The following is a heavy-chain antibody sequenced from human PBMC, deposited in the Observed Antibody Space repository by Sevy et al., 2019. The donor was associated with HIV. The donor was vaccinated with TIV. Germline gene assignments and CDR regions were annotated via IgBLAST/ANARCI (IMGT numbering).Heavy chain of an antibody. CDR1: GFTFSSYG. J-gene: IGHJ4*02. Sequence: GGSLRLSCAASGFTFSSYGMHWVRQAPGKGLEWVSVISYDGSNKYYADSVKGRFTISRDNSKNTLYLQMNSLRAEDTGVYDWAKDRKSVVGSLRFYFDYWGQGTLVTVSS. V-gene: IGHV3-30*18. CDR3: AKDRKSVVGSLRFYFDY. D-gene: IGHD2-21*01. CDR2: ISYDGSNK.